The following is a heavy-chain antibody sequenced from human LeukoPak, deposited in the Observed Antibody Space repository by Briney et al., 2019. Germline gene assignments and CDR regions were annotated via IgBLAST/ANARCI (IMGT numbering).Heavy chain of an antibody. CDR2: INNDGTTT. CDR3: ARVSGPGMNEYFHL. CDR1: GFTFSGAW. J-gene: IGHJ1*01. D-gene: IGHD3-10*01. Sequence: PGGSLRLSCAASGFTFSGAWLHWVRQAPGKGLVWVSRINNDGTTTKYADSVKGRFTISRDNAKNTLSLQMNSLRAEDTAVYYCARVSGPGMNEYFHLWGQGTLVTVSS. V-gene: IGHV3-74*01.